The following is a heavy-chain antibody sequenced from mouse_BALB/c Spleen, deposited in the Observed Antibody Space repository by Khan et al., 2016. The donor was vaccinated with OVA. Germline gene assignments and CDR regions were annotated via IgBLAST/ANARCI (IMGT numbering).Heavy chain of an antibody. CDR3: ARARGGLVYGGYLDD. V-gene: IGHV9-1*02. Sequence: QIQLVQSGPELKKPGETVKISCKASGYTFTNYGMNWVKQAPGKGLKWMGWINTNTGEPTYSDDFKGRFAFSLETSASTAYLQINNLKNEDMATYYCARARGGLVYGGYLDDWGAGTTVTVSS. D-gene: IGHD1-1*01. J-gene: IGHJ1*01. CDR1: GYTFTNYG. CDR2: INTNTGEP.